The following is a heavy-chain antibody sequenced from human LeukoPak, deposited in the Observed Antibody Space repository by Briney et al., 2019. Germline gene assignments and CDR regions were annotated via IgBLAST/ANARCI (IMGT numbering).Heavy chain of an antibody. CDR1: GFTFSSFA. Sequence: GGSLRLSCAASGFTFSSFAMSWVRQAPGKGLEWVSAISDSGGYTYYADSVKGRFTISRDNAKNSLYLQMNSLRAEDTALYYCARELIVDTIFDYWGQGTLVTVSS. V-gene: IGHV3-23*01. CDR2: ISDSGGYT. CDR3: ARELIVDTIFDY. J-gene: IGHJ4*02. D-gene: IGHD5-12*01.